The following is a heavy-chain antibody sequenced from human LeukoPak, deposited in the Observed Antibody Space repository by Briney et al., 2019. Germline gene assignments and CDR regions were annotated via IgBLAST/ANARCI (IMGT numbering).Heavy chain of an antibody. D-gene: IGHD5-18*01. J-gene: IGHJ4*02. V-gene: IGHV3-23*01. Sequence: GGSLRLSCAASAFTFSSYAMSWVRQAPGKGLEWVSSISTSDGTTYYADSVKGRFTISRDNSKDTLYLQMNSLRAEDAAIYYCAKGRTGFSYGYGIDYWGQGTLVTVSS. CDR2: ISTSDGTT. CDR3: AKGRTGFSYGYGIDY. CDR1: AFTFSSYA.